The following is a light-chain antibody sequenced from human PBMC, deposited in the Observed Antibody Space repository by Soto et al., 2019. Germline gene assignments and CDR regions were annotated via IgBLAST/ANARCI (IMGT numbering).Light chain of an antibody. CDR3: SSYTSISTWV. V-gene: IGLV2-14*01. CDR2: EVS. CDR1: NSDIGGYNY. Sequence: QSALTQPASVSGSPGQSITIACTGTNSDIGGYNYVSWYQQHPGKAPKLMIYEVSDRPSGVSSRFSASTSGNTASLTISGLQTEDEADYYCSSYTSISTWVFGGGTKLTVL. J-gene: IGLJ3*02.